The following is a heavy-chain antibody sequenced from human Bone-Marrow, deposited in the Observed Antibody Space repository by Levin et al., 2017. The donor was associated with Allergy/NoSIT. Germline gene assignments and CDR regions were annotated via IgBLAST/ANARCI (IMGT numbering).Heavy chain of an antibody. J-gene: IGHJ4*02. CDR2: IWYDGSKK. V-gene: IGHV3-33*01. CDR1: GFTFSSLG. Sequence: GGSLRLSCAASGFTFSSLGMHWVRQAPGKGLEWVALIWYDGSKKYYGDSVKGRFTISRDNSQNMLYLQMNSLRAEDTALYYCARPLVDCTSTSCQPYNWGQGTLVTVSS. CDR3: ARPLVDCTSTSCQPYN. D-gene: IGHD2-2*01.